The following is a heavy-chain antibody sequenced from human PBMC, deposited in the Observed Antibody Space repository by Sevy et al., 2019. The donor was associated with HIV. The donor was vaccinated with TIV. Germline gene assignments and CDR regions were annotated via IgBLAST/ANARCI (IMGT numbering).Heavy chain of an antibody. Sequence: SETLSLTCTVSGGSISSTSYYWGWIRQPPGKGLEWIGGIYYSGSTYYNPSLKSRVTISVDTSKDHFSLKVSSVTATETAVYYCARGQQWLIQWGQGTLVTVSS. CDR3: ARGQQWLIQ. J-gene: IGHJ4*02. V-gene: IGHV4-39*02. D-gene: IGHD6-19*01. CDR1: GGSISSTSYY. CDR2: IYYSGST.